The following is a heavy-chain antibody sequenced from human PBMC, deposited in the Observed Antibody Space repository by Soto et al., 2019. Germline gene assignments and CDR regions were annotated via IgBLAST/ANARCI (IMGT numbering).Heavy chain of an antibody. D-gene: IGHD2-15*01. Sequence: QVQLVQSGDELKKPGASVKVSCKASDYTFNSYGISWVRKAPGQGLEWMGWLSGDNGDIKYAQKFQGRVTMTTDISTSTVYMELRILSSVDTAVYFCAGSRGFGFDFWGQGTLVTVSS. V-gene: IGHV1-18*01. CDR1: DYTFNSYG. CDR2: LSGDNGDI. J-gene: IGHJ4*02. CDR3: AGSRGFGFDF.